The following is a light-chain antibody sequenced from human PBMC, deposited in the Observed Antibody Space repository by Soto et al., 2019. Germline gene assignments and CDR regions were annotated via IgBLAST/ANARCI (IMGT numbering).Light chain of an antibody. Sequence: DVVLTQSPLSLPVTLGQPASISCRSSESLVYSDGDSYLNWFHQRPGQAPRLLIYDASTRATGIPDRFSGSGSETEFTLTISSLQSEDYAIYYCQQYNNWPPWTFGQGTKVDIK. CDR1: ESLVYSDGDSY. J-gene: IGKJ1*01. CDR2: DAS. V-gene: IGKV2-30*01. CDR3: QQYNNWPPWT.